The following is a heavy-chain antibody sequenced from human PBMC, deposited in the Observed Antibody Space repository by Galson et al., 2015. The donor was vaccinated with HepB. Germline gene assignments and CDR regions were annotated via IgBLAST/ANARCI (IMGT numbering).Heavy chain of an antibody. CDR1: GFTISSYG. Sequence: SLRLSCAASGFTISSYGMSWVRQAPGAGPEWIADIVGSGRDTDTVDSVKGRFIISRDNSKNTLYLQMNSLRVEDTARYYCAKHLTAGNRLWGALHFWGQGTLVTVSS. D-gene: IGHD3-9*01. CDR2: IVGSGRDT. V-gene: IGHV3-23*01. CDR3: AKHLTAGNRLWGALHF. J-gene: IGHJ4*02.